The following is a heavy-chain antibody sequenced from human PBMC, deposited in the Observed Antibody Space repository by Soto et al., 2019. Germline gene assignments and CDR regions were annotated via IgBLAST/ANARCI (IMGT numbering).Heavy chain of an antibody. Sequence: PGGSLRLSCAASGFTFSSYSMNWVRQAPGKGLEWVSSISSSSYIYYADSVKGRFTISRDNAKNSLYLQMNSLRAEDTAVYYCARDKAGITGTRDYWGQGTLVTVSS. CDR3: ARDKAGITGTRDY. D-gene: IGHD1-7*01. J-gene: IGHJ4*02. V-gene: IGHV3-21*01. CDR1: GFTFSSYS. CDR2: ISSSSYI.